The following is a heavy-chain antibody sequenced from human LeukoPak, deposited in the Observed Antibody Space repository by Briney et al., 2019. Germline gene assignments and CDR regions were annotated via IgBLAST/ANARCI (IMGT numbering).Heavy chain of an antibody. D-gene: IGHD2-2*01. CDR3: ARLSCSSTSCSTYDY. V-gene: IGHV3-74*01. J-gene: IGHJ4*02. Sequence: GGSLRLSCAASGSTFSSYWMHWVRQAPGKGLVWVSRINSDGSSTTYADSVKGRFTVSRDNTKNTLYLQMNSLRAEDTAVYYCARLSCSSTSCSTYDYWGQGTLVTVSS. CDR1: GSTFSSYW. CDR2: INSDGSST.